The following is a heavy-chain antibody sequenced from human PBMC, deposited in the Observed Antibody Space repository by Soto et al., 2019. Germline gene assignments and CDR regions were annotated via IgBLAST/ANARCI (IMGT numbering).Heavy chain of an antibody. J-gene: IGHJ5*02. V-gene: IGHV4-31*03. CDR3: AREGDYRTWFEP. Sequence: NLSLTCPVSGESIATGAFYWSWIRLQSGKGPEWIGSIFYAGETYYNPSLKSRVEISLDGSQNQFSLNLRSVNAADTAVYYCAREGDYRTWFEPCGPGTLVTVSS. CDR1: GESIATGAFY. CDR2: IFYAGET. D-gene: IGHD4-17*01.